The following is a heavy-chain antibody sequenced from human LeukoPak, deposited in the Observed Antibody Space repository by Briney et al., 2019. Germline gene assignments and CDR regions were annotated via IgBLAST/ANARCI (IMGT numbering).Heavy chain of an antibody. J-gene: IGHJ4*02. CDR3: ASRAVGDHPYFDH. V-gene: IGHV3-23*01. D-gene: IGHD4-17*01. Sequence: GGSLRLSCGASGFTFSGYAMNWVRQAPGKGLEWVSVISGNGGNTYYADSVKGRFTISRDNSQNTLYLQVNSLRAEDTAIYYCASRAVGDHPYFDHWGQGTLVIVSS. CDR1: GFTFSGYA. CDR2: ISGNGGNT.